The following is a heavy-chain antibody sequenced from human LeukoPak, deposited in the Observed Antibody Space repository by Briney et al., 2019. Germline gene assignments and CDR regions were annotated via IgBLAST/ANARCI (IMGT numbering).Heavy chain of an antibody. V-gene: IGHV4-61*01. CDR2: IYYSGST. CDR3: ARERGYYGSGSHNDAFDI. Sequence: PSETLSLTCTVSGGSVSSGSYYWSWIRQPPGKGLEWIGYIYYSGSTNYNPSLKSRVTISVDTSKNQFSLKLSSVTAADTAVYYCARERGYYGSGSHNDAFDIWGQGTMVTVPS. D-gene: IGHD3-10*01. J-gene: IGHJ3*02. CDR1: GGSVSSGSYY.